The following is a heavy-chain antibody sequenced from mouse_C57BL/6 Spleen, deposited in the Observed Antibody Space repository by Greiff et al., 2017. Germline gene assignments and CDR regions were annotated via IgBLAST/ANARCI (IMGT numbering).Heavy chain of an antibody. CDR3: ARCDCVGAMDY. D-gene: IGHD3-3*01. Sequence: VQLQQPGAELVMPGASVKLSRKASGYPFTSYWMHWVKQRPGQALEWIGEIDPSASYTKYNQKFKGKSTLTVDKSSSTAYMQHSRLTCEDSAVYDCARCDCVGAMDYWGQGTSVTVSS. J-gene: IGHJ4*01. V-gene: IGHV1-69*01. CDR1: GYPFTSYW. CDR2: IDPSASYT.